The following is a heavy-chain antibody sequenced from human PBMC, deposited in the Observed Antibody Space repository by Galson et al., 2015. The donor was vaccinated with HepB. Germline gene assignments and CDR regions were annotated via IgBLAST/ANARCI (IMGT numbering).Heavy chain of an antibody. CDR3: TTGGELRMWIYAFDI. D-gene: IGHD3-10*01. CDR1: GFTFSNAW. Sequence: SLRLSCAASGFTFSNAWMSWVRQAPGKGLEWVGRIKSKTDGGTTDYAAPVKGRFTISRDDSKNTLYLQMNSLKTEDTAVYYCTTGGELRMWIYAFDIWGQGTMVTVSS. V-gene: IGHV3-15*01. CDR2: IKSKTDGGTT. J-gene: IGHJ3*02.